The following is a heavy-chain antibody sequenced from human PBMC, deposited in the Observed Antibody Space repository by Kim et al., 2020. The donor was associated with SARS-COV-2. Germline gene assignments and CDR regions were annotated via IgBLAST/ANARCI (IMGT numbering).Heavy chain of an antibody. CDR1: GFTFSSSW. J-gene: IGHJ5*02. D-gene: IGHD3-10*01. CDR3: VKGGWFGLS. CDR2: IRHDESEK. V-gene: IGHV3-7*01. Sequence: GGSLRLSCAASGFTFSSSWMTWVRQAPGKGLEWVANIRHDESEKNYVDSSEGRFSISSDNDNNSLYLQMNSLRAEDTAVYYCVKGGWFGLSWGQGILVTVSS.